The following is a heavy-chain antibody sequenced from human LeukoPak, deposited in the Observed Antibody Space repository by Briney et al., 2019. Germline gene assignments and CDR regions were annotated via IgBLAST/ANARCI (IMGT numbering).Heavy chain of an antibody. CDR3: ARDRDYYDSSGYSDAFDI. J-gene: IGHJ3*02. V-gene: IGHV3-7*04. CDR2: IKQDGSEK. Sequence: GGSLRLSCAASGFTFSSYWMSWVRQAPGKGLEWVANIKQDGSEKYYVGSVKGRFTISRDNAKNSLYLQVNSLRGEDAAVNYCARDRDYYDSSGYSDAFDIWGQGTMVSVSS. D-gene: IGHD3-22*01. CDR1: GFTFSSYW.